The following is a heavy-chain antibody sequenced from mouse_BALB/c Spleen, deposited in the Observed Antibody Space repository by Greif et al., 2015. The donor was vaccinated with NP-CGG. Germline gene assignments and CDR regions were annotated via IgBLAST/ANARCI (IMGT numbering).Heavy chain of an antibody. V-gene: IGHV5-6*01. CDR3: ARQDYRYDDGFAY. CDR1: GFTFSSYG. D-gene: IGHD2-14*01. CDR2: ISSGGSYT. J-gene: IGHJ3*01. Sequence: EVQGVESGGDLVKPGGSLKLSCAASGFTFSSYGMSWVRQTPDKRLEWVATISSGGSYTYYPDSVKGRFTISRDNAKNTLYLQMSSLKSEDTAMYYCARQDYRYDDGFAYWGQGTLVTVSA.